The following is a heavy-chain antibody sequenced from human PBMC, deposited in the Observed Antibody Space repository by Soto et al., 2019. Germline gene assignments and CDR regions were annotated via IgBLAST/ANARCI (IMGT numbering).Heavy chain of an antibody. J-gene: IGHJ4*02. CDR1: GGTFSSYA. D-gene: IGHD2-8*01. CDR3: ARDGAGALVVLMVYAAGYYFDY. CDR2: VIPIFGTA. Sequence: GASVKVSCKASGGTFSSYAISWVRQAPGQGLEWMGGVIPIFGTANYAQKFQGRVTITRDESTSTAYMELSSLRSEDTAVYYCARDGAGALVVLMVYAAGYYFDYWGQGTLVTVSS. V-gene: IGHV1-69*05.